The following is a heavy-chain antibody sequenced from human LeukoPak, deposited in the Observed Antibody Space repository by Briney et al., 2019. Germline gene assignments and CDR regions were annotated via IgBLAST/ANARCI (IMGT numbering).Heavy chain of an antibody. CDR3: ARDEGRDELLEV. CDR2: IKQDGSEK. V-gene: IGHV3-7*01. Sequence: PGGSLRLSCAASGFTFSSYWVSWVRQAPGKGLEWVANIKQDGSEKYYVDSVKGRFTISRDNAKNSLYLQMNSLRAEDTAVYYCARDEGRDELLEVWGQGTLVTVSS. J-gene: IGHJ4*02. D-gene: IGHD2-15*01. CDR1: GFTFSSYW.